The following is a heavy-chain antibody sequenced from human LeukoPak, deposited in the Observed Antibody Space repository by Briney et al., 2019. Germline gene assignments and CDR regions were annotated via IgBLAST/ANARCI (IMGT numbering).Heavy chain of an antibody. CDR3: ARGRGSLTY. D-gene: IGHD3-10*01. CDR2: FYDTRSP. Sequence: PSETLSLTCTVSGGSISLYYWSWIRQPPGKGLEWIGYFYDTRSPKYNPSLERRVTISVHMSRNQFSLNLTSVTAADTPVYYCARGRGSLTYWGQGTLATVSS. CDR1: GGSISLYY. V-gene: IGHV4-59*01. J-gene: IGHJ4*02.